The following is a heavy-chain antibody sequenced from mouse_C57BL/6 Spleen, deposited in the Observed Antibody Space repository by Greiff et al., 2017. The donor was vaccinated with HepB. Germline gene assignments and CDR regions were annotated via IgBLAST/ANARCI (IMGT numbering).Heavy chain of an antibody. Sequence: EVMLVESGGGLVKPGGSLKLSCAASGFTFCDYGMHWVRQAPEKGLEWVAYISSGSSTIYYADTVKGRFTISRDNAKNTLFLQMTSLRSEDTAMYYCAERPRDYYFVTWGQGTTLTVS. J-gene: IGHJ2*01. CDR2: ISSGSSTI. CDR3: AERPRDYYFVT. CDR1: GFTFCDYG. V-gene: IGHV5-17*01. D-gene: IGHD3-1*01.